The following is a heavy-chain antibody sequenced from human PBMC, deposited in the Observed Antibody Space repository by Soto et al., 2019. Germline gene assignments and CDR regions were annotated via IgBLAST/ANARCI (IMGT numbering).Heavy chain of an antibody. CDR3: AHIGSVWNYFNYSSYMDV. Sequence: QITLKESGPTLVKPTQTLTLTCTFSGFSLSTSGVGVGWIRQPPGKALEWLALIYWDDDKRYSPSLKSRLTITKDTTNNQVVLKMTNMDPVDTATYYCAHIGSVWNYFNYSSYMDVWGKGTTVIVSS. CDR1: GFSLSTSGVG. V-gene: IGHV2-5*02. CDR2: IYWDDDK. J-gene: IGHJ6*03. D-gene: IGHD1-7*01.